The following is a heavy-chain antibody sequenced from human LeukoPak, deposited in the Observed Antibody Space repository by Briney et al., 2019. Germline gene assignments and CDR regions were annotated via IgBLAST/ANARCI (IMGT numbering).Heavy chain of an antibody. V-gene: IGHV3-66*01. J-gene: IGHJ4*02. Sequence: GGSLRLSRTASGFTVSTNYMNWVRQAPGKGLEWVSVVYMGGTTYYADSVKGGFTISRDSTKNTIYLQMNNLRAEDTAVYYCARGLLRDGYTYTYSFDYWGRGALVTVSS. CDR1: GFTVSTNY. CDR2: VYMGGTT. D-gene: IGHD5-18*01. CDR3: ARGLLRDGYTYTYSFDY.